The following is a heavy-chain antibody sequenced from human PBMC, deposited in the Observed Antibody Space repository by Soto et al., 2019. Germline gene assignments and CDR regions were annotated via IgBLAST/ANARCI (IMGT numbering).Heavy chain of an antibody. CDR2: INSDGSST. CDR1: GFTFSSYW. CDR3: ARAQQWLAHDAFDI. V-gene: IGHV3-74*01. J-gene: IGHJ3*02. Sequence: GGSLRLSCAASGFTFSSYWMHWVRQAPGKGLVWVSRINSDGSSTSYADSVKGRFTISRDNAKNTLYLQMNSLRAEDTAVYYCARAQQWLAHDAFDIWGQGTMVTVSS. D-gene: IGHD6-19*01.